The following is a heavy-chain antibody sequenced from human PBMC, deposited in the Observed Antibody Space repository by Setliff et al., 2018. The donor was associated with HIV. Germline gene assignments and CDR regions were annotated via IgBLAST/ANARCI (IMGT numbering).Heavy chain of an antibody. V-gene: IGHV4-34*01. J-gene: IGHJ6*03. Sequence: TLSLTCTVYGGSFSGYYWSWIRQPPGKGLEWIGEISHGGSTNYNPSLKSRVTISLDTSKNQFSLKLSSVTAADTAVYFCAAYFDFWSGYGLRGVVPCMDVWGKGTTVTVSS. CDR3: AAYFDFWSGYGLRGVVPCMDV. D-gene: IGHD3-3*01. CDR2: ISHGGST. CDR1: GGSFSGYY.